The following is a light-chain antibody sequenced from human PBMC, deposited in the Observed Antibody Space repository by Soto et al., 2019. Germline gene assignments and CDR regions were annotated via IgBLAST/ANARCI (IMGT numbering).Light chain of an antibody. CDR1: QSLLQSNGYNC. J-gene: IGKJ1*01. CDR2: MGS. Sequence: DIVMTQSPLSLPVTPGEPASISCRSSQSLLQSNGYNCLDWYLQKPGQSPQLLIYMGSYRDSGVPDRFSGSGSGTDFTLKISRVEAEDVGLYYCMQSLQTPWTFGQGTKVEVK. V-gene: IGKV2-28*01. CDR3: MQSLQTPWT.